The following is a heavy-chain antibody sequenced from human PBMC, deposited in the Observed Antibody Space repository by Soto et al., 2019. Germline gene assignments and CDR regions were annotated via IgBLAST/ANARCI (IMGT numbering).Heavy chain of an antibody. J-gene: IGHJ6*02. CDR1: GYTFPSYG. Sequence: ASVKVSCKASGYTFPSYGISWVRQAPGQGLEWMGWISAYNGNTNYAQKLQGRVTMTTDTSTSTAYMELRSLRSDDTAVYYCARDGLVVAAPTPSDVWGQGTTVTVSS. CDR2: ISAYNGNT. V-gene: IGHV1-18*01. CDR3: ARDGLVVAAPTPSDV. D-gene: IGHD2-15*01.